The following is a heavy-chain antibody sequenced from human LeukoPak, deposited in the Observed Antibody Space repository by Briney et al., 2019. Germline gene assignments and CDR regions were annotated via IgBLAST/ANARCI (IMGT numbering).Heavy chain of an antibody. CDR2: ISGSGNST. J-gene: IGHJ3*01. CDR1: GFTFSSYA. V-gene: IGHV3-23*01. D-gene: IGHD2-2*01. Sequence: PGGSLRLSCAASGFTFSSYAMTWVRQAPGKGLEWVSAISGSGNSTYYADSVKGRFTISRDNSKNTQYLQMNSLRGEDTAVYYCAKGPRCSSTSCYSMGAFDFWGQGTMVTVSS. CDR3: AKGPRCSSTSCYSMGAFDF.